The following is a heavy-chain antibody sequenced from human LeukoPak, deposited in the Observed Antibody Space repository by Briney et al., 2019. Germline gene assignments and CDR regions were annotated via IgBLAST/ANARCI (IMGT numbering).Heavy chain of an antibody. J-gene: IGHJ4*02. CDR3: AKGFSGSYLYNFGTLLDY. Sequence: GGSLRLSCAASGFTFSSYGMSWVRQAPGKGLEWVSAISGSGGSTYYADSVKGPFTISRDNSKNTLYLQMNSLRGEDTAVYYCAKGFSGSYLYNFGTLLDYWGQGTLVTVSS. D-gene: IGHD3-10*01. V-gene: IGHV3-23*01. CDR1: GFTFSSYG. CDR2: ISGSGGST.